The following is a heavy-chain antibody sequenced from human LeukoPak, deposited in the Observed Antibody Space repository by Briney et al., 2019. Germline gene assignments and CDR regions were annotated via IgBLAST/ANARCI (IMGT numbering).Heavy chain of an antibody. Sequence: PGGSLRLSCAASGFTFSSYAMHWVRQAPGKGLEWVAVISYDGSNKYYADSVKGRFTISRDNSKNTPYLQMNSLRAEDTAVYYCARDPIAAAGKFDYWGQGTLVTVSS. J-gene: IGHJ4*02. V-gene: IGHV3-30*04. CDR2: ISYDGSNK. CDR1: GFTFSSYA. D-gene: IGHD6-13*01. CDR3: ARDPIAAAGKFDY.